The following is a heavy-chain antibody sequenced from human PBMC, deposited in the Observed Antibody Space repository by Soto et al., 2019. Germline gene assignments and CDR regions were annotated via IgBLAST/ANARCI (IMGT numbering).Heavy chain of an antibody. V-gene: IGHV4-31*03. CDR2: IYYSGST. Sequence: QVQLQESGPGLVKPSQTLSLTCTVSGGSISSGGYYCSWIRQHPGKGLEWIGYIYYSGSTYYNPSFTRRVTISVDTSKNHFALKLSSVTAADTAVYYCARGRTSSPTPGDYWGQGTLVTVSS. J-gene: IGHJ4*02. D-gene: IGHD2-2*01. CDR1: GGSISSGGYY. CDR3: ARGRTSSPTPGDY.